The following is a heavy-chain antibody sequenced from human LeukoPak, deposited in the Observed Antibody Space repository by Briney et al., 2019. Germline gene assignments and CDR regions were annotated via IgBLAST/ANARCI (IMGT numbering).Heavy chain of an antibody. V-gene: IGHV4-38-2*02. CDR2: IYHSGST. CDR3: ARSGYSYGYRNYYYYMDV. J-gene: IGHJ6*03. CDR1: GYSISSGYY. Sequence: PSETLSLTCTVSGYSISSGYYWGWIRQPPGKGLQWIGTIYHSGSTFYNPSLKSRVTISVDTSKNQFSLKLSSVTAADTAVYYCARSGYSYGYRNYYYYMDVWGKGTTVTISS. D-gene: IGHD5-18*01.